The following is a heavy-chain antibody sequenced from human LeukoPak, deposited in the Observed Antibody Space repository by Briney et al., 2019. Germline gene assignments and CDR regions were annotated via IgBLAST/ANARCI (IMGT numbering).Heavy chain of an antibody. J-gene: IGHJ4*02. Sequence: GGSLRLSCAASGFTFSRHGMHWVRQAPGKGLEWVAVVSYDGSNKYYADSVKGRFTISRDNSKNTLYLEMNSLRAEDTAVYYCAKDRVEGKQWLAQFDSWGQGTLVTVSS. D-gene: IGHD6-19*01. V-gene: IGHV3-30*18. CDR1: GFTFSRHG. CDR2: VSYDGSNK. CDR3: AKDRVEGKQWLAQFDS.